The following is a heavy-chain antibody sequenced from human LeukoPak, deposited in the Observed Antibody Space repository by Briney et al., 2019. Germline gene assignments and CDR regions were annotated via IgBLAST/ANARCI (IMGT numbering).Heavy chain of an antibody. CDR3: TKGGYSSGWALDY. V-gene: IGHV3-23*01. Sequence: GGSLRLSCAASGFTFSSYAMSWVRQAPGKGLEWVSAISGSGGSTYYADSVKGRFTISRDNSKNTLYLQMNSLRAEDTAVYYCTKGGYSSGWALDYWGQGTLVTVSS. CDR2: ISGSGGST. J-gene: IGHJ4*02. CDR1: GFTFSSYA. D-gene: IGHD6-19*01.